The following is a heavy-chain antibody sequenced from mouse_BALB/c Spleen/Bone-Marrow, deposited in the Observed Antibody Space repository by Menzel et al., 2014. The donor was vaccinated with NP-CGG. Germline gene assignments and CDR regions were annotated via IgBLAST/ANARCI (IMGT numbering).Heavy chain of an antibody. CDR1: GYTFTTYT. J-gene: IGHJ4*01. D-gene: IGHD2-1*01. CDR2: INPSSGYT. Sequence: VQLQQSGAELARPGASVKMSCRASGYTFTTYTMHWVKQSPGQGLEWIGYINPSSGYTYYNQKFKDKATLTADNSSSAPYLQLSSLTSEDSAVYYCARVYRNYDAMDYWGQGTSVTVSS. CDR3: ARVYRNYDAMDY. V-gene: IGHV1-4*01.